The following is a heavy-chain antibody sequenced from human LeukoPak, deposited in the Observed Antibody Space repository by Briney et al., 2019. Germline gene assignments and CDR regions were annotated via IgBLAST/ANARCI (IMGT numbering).Heavy chain of an antibody. V-gene: IGHV1-24*01. CDR1: GYTLTKLS. Sequence: AASVKVSCKVSGYTLTKLSMHWVRQAPGKGLEWMGGFDPEDGETIYAQKFQGRVTMTEDTSTDTAYMELSSLRSEDTAVYYCATPGWVPAAIRPFDYWGQGTLVTVSS. J-gene: IGHJ4*02. D-gene: IGHD2-2*02. CDR3: ATPGWVPAAIRPFDY. CDR2: FDPEDGET.